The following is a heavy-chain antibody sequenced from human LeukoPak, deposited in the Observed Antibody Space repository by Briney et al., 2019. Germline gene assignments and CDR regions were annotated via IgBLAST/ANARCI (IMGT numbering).Heavy chain of an antibody. V-gene: IGHV3-30*01. Sequence: GGSLRLSCAASGFTFSSCAIHWVRQAPGKGLEWVSVISYDGRSGKYADSVKGRFTISRDNSKNTVYLQMNSLRAEDTAVFYCARDGCTGSKCFLNPFDYWGLGTLVTVSS. CDR3: ARDGCTGSKCFLNPFDY. J-gene: IGHJ4*02. CDR1: GFTFSSCA. D-gene: IGHD2-8*02. CDR2: ISYDGRSG.